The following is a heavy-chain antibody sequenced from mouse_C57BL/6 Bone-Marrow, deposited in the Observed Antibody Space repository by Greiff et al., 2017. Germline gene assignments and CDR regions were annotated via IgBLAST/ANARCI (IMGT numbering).Heavy chain of an antibody. CDR3: VRRCLGRAMDY. V-gene: IGHV10-1*01. Sequence: EVHLVESGGGLVQPKGSLKLSCAASGFSFNTYAMNWVRQAPGKGLEWVARIRSKSNNYATYYADSVKDRFTISRDDSESMLYLQMNNLKTEDTAMYYCVRRCLGRAMDYWGQGTSVTVSS. J-gene: IGHJ4*01. CDR1: GFSFNTYA. D-gene: IGHD4-1*01. CDR2: IRSKSNNYAT.